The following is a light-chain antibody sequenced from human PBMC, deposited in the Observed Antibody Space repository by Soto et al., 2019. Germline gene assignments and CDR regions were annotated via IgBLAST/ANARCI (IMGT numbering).Light chain of an antibody. CDR1: SSDVGGYNY. CDR2: EVS. J-gene: IGLJ3*02. V-gene: IGLV2-14*01. Sequence: QSALTQPASVSESPGQSITISCTGTSSDVGGYNYVSWYQQYPGKAPKLMIYEVSNRPSGVSNRFSGSKSGNTASLTISGLQAEDEADYYCTSYTSSSTWVFGGGTQLTVL. CDR3: TSYTSSSTWV.